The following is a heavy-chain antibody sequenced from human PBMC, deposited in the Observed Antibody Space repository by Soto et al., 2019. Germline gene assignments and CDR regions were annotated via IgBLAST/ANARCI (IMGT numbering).Heavy chain of an antibody. D-gene: IGHD3-10*01. CDR2: IIPIFGTA. V-gene: IGHV1-69*05. J-gene: IGHJ4*02. CDR3: ARDLDPSGSYYTDY. CDR1: RVAFSKFI. Sequence: GASVKVSCKASRVAFSKFIVTWVRQAPGLGLEWVGGIIPIFGTANYAQSFQGRVTMTTDTSTSTAYMELRSLTSDDTAVYYCARDLDPSGSYYTDYWGPGTLVTVSS.